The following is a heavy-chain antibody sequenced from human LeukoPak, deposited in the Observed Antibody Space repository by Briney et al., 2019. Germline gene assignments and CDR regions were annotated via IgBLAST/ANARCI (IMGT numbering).Heavy chain of an antibody. J-gene: IGHJ4*02. CDR2: FDPEDGEA. V-gene: IGHV1-24*01. Sequence: HWASVKVSCKASGYTFTSYYMHWVRQAPGKGLEWMGGFDPEDGEAMKAQHFQGRVTMIEDTSIDTAYMELSGLRYEDTAVYYCVKAAQYSPGSSYFDDWGQGTLVTVSS. CDR3: VKAAQYSPGSSYFDD. CDR1: GYTFTSYY. D-gene: IGHD6-19*01.